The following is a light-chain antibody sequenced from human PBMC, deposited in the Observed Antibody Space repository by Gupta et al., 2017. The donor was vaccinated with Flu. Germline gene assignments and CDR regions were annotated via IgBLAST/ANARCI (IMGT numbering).Light chain of an antibody. CDR2: KAS. J-gene: IGKJ1*01. CDR3: QQYNTYSGT. Sequence: DIQMTQSPSTLSASVGDRVTITCRASQSISNWLAWYQQKPGKAPNLLIYKASSLESGVPSRFSGSGSGTEFTLTISSLQPDEFATYYCQQYNTYSGTFGQGTKVEIK. V-gene: IGKV1-5*03. CDR1: QSISNW.